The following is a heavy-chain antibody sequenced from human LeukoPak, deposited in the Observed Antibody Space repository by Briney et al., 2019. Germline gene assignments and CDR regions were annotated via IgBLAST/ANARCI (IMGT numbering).Heavy chain of an antibody. D-gene: IGHD6-13*01. CDR1: GGSISSYY. V-gene: IGHV4-4*07. CDR2: TYTSGST. J-gene: IGHJ3*02. Sequence: SQTLSLTCTVSGGSISSYYWSWIRQPAGKGLEWVGRTYTSGSTNYNPSLKSRVTMSVDTSKNQFSLKLSSVTAADTAVYYCAREALMYSSSWYDAFDIWGQGTMVTVSS. CDR3: AREALMYSSSWYDAFDI.